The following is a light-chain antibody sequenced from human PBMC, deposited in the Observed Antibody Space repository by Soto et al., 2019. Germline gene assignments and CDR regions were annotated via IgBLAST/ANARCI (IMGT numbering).Light chain of an antibody. J-gene: IGLJ2*01. CDR2: EVY. CDR1: SSDVGAYNY. V-gene: IGLV2-8*01. CDR3: SSYAGINIFVV. Sequence: QPVLTQPPSASGSPGQSVTISCTGTSSDVGAYNYVSWYQQHPGKAPKLIIYEVYKRPSGVPDRFSGFKSGNTASLIVSGLQPEDEADYYCSSYAGINIFVVFGGGTKLTVL.